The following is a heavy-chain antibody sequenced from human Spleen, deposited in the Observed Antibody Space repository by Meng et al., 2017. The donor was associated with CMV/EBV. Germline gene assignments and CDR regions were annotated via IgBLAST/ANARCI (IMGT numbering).Heavy chain of an antibody. Sequence: GGGLLMPSEILSLTCAVYVGSFCGYYWSWIRQPPGQGLEWVGEINHSGSTNYNPSLKSRVTISVDTSKNQFSLKLSSVTAADTAVYYCARGRRVIAAAGYYFDYWGQGTLVTVSS. CDR3: ARGRRVIAAAGYYFDY. CDR2: INHSGST. CDR1: VGSFCGYY. D-gene: IGHD6-13*01. J-gene: IGHJ4*02. V-gene: IGHV4-34*01.